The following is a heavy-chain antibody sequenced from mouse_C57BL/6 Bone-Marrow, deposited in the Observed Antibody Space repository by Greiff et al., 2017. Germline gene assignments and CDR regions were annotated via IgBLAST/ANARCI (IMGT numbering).Heavy chain of an antibody. CDR1: GYTFTTYP. CDR3: ARSSTFFYYFDY. V-gene: IGHV1-47*01. D-gene: IGHD5-1*01. CDR2: FHPYNDDT. J-gene: IGHJ2*01. Sequence: QVQLKQSGAELVKPGASVKMSCKASGYTFTTYPIEWMKQNHGKSLEWIGNFHPYNDDTKYNEKFKGKATLTVEKSSTTVYLELSRLTSDDSAVYYCARSSTFFYYFDYWGQGTTLTVSS.